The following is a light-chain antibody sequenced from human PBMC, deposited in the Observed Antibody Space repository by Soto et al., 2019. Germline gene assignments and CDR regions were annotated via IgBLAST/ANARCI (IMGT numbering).Light chain of an antibody. CDR3: QQYGSSPGT. CDR1: QSVSSSY. V-gene: IGKV3-20*01. J-gene: IGKJ1*01. Sequence: EIVLTQSPGTLSLSPGERATLSCRASQSVSSSYLAWYQQKPGQAPRLLIYGESIRATGIPDRFSGSGSGTDFTLTITRLEPEAFAVYYCQQYGSSPGTFGQGTKVEIK. CDR2: GES.